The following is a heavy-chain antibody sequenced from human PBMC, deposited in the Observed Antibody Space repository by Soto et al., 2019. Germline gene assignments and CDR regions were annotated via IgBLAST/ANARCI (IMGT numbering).Heavy chain of an antibody. CDR1: GDSSVSSSSYY. V-gene: IGHV4-39*01. CDR3: ASEVSSTDGMDV. CDR2: IYYTGNT. Sequence: SETLSLTCTVSGDSSVSSSSYYWGWIRQPPGKGLEWIGSIYYTGNTFYSPSFRSRLTISVDTSKSQFYLKLRSVTAADTATYYCASEVSSTDGMDVWGQGTTVTVSS. J-gene: IGHJ6*02. D-gene: IGHD2-15*01.